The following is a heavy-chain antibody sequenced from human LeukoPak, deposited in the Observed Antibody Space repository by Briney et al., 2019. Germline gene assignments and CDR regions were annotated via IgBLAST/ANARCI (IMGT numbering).Heavy chain of an antibody. CDR2: ISGSGGST. V-gene: IGHV3-23*01. D-gene: IGHD3-22*01. CDR1: GFTFSSYA. CDR3: AKDQGEYYYDSSGSAY. Sequence: VGSLRLSCAASGFTFSSYAMSWVRQAPGKGLEWVSAISGSGGSTYYADSVKGRFTISRDNSKNTLYLQMNSLRAEDTAVYYCAKDQGEYYYDSSGSAYWGQGTLVRV. J-gene: IGHJ4*02.